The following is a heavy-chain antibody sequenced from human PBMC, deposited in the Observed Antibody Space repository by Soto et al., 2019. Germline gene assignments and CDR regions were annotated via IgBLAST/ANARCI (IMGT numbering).Heavy chain of an antibody. CDR1: GFTFSDHY. Sequence: EVQLVETGGGLVQPGGSLRLSCTASGFTFSDHYMDWVRQAPGRGLEWVGRVRKKANSYTTEYAASVNGRFTISRDDSKNSLYLQMNSLKNEDPAVYYSVRIRTLGGYDFDCWGLGTLVTVSS. D-gene: IGHD3-16*01. J-gene: IGHJ4*02. V-gene: IGHV3-72*01. CDR3: VRIRTLGGYDFDC. CDR2: VRKKANSYTT.